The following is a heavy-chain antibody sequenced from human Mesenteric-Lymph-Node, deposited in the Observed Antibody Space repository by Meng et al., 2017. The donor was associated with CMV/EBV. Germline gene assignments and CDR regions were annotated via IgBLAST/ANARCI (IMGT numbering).Heavy chain of an antibody. D-gene: IGHD3-10*01. CDR2: ISSSSSYI. CDR3: ARDALWFGEYVGMNV. V-gene: IGHV3-21*01. CDR1: GFTFSSYS. J-gene: IGHJ6*02. Sequence: GGSLRLSCAASGFTFSSYSMNWVRQAPGKGLEWVSSISSSSSYIYYADSVKGRFTISRDNAKNSLYLQMNSLRAEDTAVYYCARDALWFGEYVGMNVWGQGTTVTVSS.